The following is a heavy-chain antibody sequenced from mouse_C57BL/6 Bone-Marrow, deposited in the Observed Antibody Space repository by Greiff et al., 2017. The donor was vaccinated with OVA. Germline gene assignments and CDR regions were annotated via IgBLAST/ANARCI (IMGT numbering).Heavy chain of an antibody. CDR2: INPNNGGT. V-gene: IGHV1-26*01. Sequence: VQLQQSGPELVKPGASVKISCKASGYTFTDYYMNWVKQSHGKSLEWIGDINPNNGGTSYNQKFKGKATLTVDKSSSTAYMELRSLTSEDSAVYYCAREGYGERPWFAYWGQGTLVTVSA. J-gene: IGHJ3*01. D-gene: IGHD2-2*01. CDR1: GYTFTDYY. CDR3: AREGYGERPWFAY.